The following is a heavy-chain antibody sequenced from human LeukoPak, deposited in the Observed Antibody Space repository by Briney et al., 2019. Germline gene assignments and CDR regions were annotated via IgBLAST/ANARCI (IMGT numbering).Heavy chain of an antibody. V-gene: IGHV3-21*01. CDR3: ARGAGTIFGEYYYYMDV. J-gene: IGHJ6*03. CDR1: GVTFSDSA. CDR2: ISSSGSYI. Sequence: GGSLRLSCAASGVTFSDSAMTWVRQVPVRGLEWVSSISSSGSYIYYADSVKGRFTISRDNAKNSLYLQMNSLRADDTAVYHCARGAGTIFGEYYYYMDVWGKGTAVTVSS. D-gene: IGHD3-3*01.